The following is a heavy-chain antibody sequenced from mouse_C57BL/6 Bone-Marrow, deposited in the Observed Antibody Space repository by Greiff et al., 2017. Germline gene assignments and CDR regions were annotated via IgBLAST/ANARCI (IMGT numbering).Heavy chain of an antibody. D-gene: IGHD4-1*01. J-gene: IGHJ2*01. V-gene: IGHV1-61*01. Sequence: QVQLQQSGAELVRPGSSVKLSCKASGYTFTSYWMDWVKQRPGQGLEWIGNIYPSDSETHYNQKFKDKATLTVDKSSCTAYMQLSSLTSEDSAVYYCARGTGTLYYFDYWGQGTTLTVSS. CDR3: ARGTGTLYYFDY. CDR1: GYTFTSYW. CDR2: IYPSDSET.